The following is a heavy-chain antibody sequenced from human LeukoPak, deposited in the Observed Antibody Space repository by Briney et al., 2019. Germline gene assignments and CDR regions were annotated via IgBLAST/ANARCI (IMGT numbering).Heavy chain of an antibody. V-gene: IGHV3-23*01. Sequence: GGSVRLSCAASGFIFSNYAMAWVRQTPGQGLEWVSAISGSGLRTNYADSARGRFTISRDNSKNTVDLQMDSLRAEDTAIYYCARGWMVKYYFDYWGQGTLVTVSS. CDR1: GFIFSNYA. CDR3: ARGWMVKYYFDY. D-gene: IGHD6-19*01. CDR2: ISGSGLRT. J-gene: IGHJ4*02.